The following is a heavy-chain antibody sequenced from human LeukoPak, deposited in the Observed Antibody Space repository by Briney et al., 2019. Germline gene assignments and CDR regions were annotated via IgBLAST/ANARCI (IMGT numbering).Heavy chain of an antibody. V-gene: IGHV4-34*01. J-gene: IGHJ3*02. CDR2: IHHSGST. Sequence: SETLSLTCAVYGGSFSGYYWSWIRQPPGKGLEWIGEIHHSGSTNYNPSLKSRVTISVDTSKNQFSLKLSSVTAADTAVYYCARLALAPDAFDIWGQGTMVTVSS. CDR3: ARLALAPDAFDI. D-gene: IGHD5-12*01. CDR1: GGSFSGYY.